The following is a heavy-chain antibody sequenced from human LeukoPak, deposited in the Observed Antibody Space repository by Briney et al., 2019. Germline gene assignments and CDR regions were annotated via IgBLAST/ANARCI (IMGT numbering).Heavy chain of an antibody. D-gene: IGHD4-17*01. J-gene: IGHJ3*02. V-gene: IGHV4-4*02. Sequence: PSETLSLTCAVSGGSISSSNWWSWVRQPPGKGLEWIGEIYHSGSTNYNPSLMSRVTISVDKSKNQFSLKLSSVTAADTAVYYCARGGQLRSQAFDIWGQGTMVTVSS. CDR2: IYHSGST. CDR1: GGSISSSNW. CDR3: ARGGQLRSQAFDI.